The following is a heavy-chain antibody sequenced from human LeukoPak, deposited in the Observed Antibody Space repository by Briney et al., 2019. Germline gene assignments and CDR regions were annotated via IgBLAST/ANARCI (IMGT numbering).Heavy chain of an antibody. V-gene: IGHV4-61*02. D-gene: IGHD3-10*01. CDR2: IYTSGST. CDR3: ARSLGFGELWGQIPWFDP. J-gene: IGHJ5*02. Sequence: SQTLSLTCTVSGGSISSGSYYWSWIRQPAGKGLEWIGRIYTSGSTNYNPSLKSRVTTSVDTSKNQFSLKLSSVTAADTAVYYCARSLGFGELWGQIPWFDPWGQGTLVTVSS. CDR1: GGSISSGSYY.